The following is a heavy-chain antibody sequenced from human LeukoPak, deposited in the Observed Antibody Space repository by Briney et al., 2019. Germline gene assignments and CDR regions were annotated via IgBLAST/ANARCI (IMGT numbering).Heavy chain of an antibody. CDR3: VRASRTPYYSDSALWFYFDS. V-gene: IGHV3-74*01. Sequence: GGSLRLSCTTSGFTLSTYWMHWVRRAPGKGLVWISRINSDGSSISYADSVKGRSTISRDNAENTLYLQMNSLRAEDTAVYYCVRASRTPYYSDSALWFYFDSWGQGTLVTVSS. J-gene: IGHJ4*02. CDR1: GFTLSTYW. D-gene: IGHD3-10*01. CDR2: INSDGSSI.